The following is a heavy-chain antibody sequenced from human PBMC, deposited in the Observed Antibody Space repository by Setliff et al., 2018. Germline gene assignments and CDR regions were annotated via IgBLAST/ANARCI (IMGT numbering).Heavy chain of an antibody. CDR1: GYTFTDYG. CDR2: IRASNDET. J-gene: IGHJ4*02. D-gene: IGHD1-20*01. Sequence: ASVKVSCKTSGYTFTDYGISWVRQAPGQRLEWVGWIRASNDETDYAQKFRGRVTMTTDRSTSTAYMEMRSLTSDDTAVYYCARDEIRPITPDYWGQGTLVTVSS. CDR3: ARDEIRPITPDY. V-gene: IGHV1-18*01.